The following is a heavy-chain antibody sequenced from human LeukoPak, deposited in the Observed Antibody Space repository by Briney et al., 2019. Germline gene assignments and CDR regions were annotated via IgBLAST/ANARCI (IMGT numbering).Heavy chain of an antibody. V-gene: IGHV4-39*01. D-gene: IGHD5-18*01. CDR3: VSPRGFSYGYFDY. CDR1: GGSISSSSYY. Sequence: PSETLSLTCTVSGGSISSSSYYWGWISQPPGKGLEWIGSIYYSKNTYYNPSLKSRVTISADTSKNQFSLTLGSVSATDTAVYYCVSPRGFSYGYFDYWGQGTLVTVSS. CDR2: IYYSKNT. J-gene: IGHJ4*02.